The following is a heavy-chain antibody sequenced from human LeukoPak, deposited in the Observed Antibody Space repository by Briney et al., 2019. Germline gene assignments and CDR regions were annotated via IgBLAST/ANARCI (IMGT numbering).Heavy chain of an antibody. CDR2: IIPIFGTA. D-gene: IGHD5-18*01. J-gene: IGHJ5*02. Sequence: ASVKVSCKASGGTFSSYAISWVRQAPGQGLERMGGIIPIFGTANYAQKFQGRVTITADESTSTAYMELSSLRSEDTAVYYCAEVTAQNWFDPWGQGTLVTVSS. V-gene: IGHV1-69*13. CDR1: GGTFSSYA. CDR3: AEVTAQNWFDP.